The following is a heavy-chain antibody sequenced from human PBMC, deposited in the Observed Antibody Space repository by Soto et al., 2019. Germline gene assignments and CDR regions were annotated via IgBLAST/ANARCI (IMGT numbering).Heavy chain of an antibody. D-gene: IGHD2-15*01. CDR3: VRGDCDGGTCFFYFSYYAMDV. Sequence: QGQLVESGGGLVKPGGSLRLSCAASGFTFSDYYMNWIRQAPGKGLEWVSYISSSGTTIYYADSVKGRFTISRDNSKNSLFLQMNSLRAEDTAVYYCVRGDCDGGTCFFYFSYYAMDVWGQGTTVTVSS. CDR2: ISSSGTTI. J-gene: IGHJ6*02. CDR1: GFTFSDYY. V-gene: IGHV3-11*01.